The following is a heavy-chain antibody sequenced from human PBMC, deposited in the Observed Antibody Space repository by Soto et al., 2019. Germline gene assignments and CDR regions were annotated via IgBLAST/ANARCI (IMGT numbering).Heavy chain of an antibody. J-gene: IGHJ6*02. Sequence: DVQLVESGGGLVQPGRSLRLSCVASGFSFDDYAMHWVRQPPGKGLEWVSGISWDAGTKGYADSVKGRFTISRDNAKRSLYLQINSLKSEDTALYFCAKDRSRENYFYYGMDVWGQGTTVTVSS. CDR3: AKDRSRENYFYYGMDV. CDR1: GFSFDDYA. V-gene: IGHV3-9*01. CDR2: ISWDAGTK.